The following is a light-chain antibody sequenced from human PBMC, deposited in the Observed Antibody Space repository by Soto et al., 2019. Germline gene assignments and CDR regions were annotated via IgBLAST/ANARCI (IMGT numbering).Light chain of an antibody. CDR2: ELS. CDR1: QSLLDTNGKTY. J-gene: IGKJ2*01. CDR3: MENIQHPYI. V-gene: IGKV2D-29*01. Sequence: DIVMTQTPLSLSVTPRHPASISCKSSQSLLDTNGKTYLSWYLKKPGQPPQPLIYELSKRFSGEQDRSSASGSGTDFTLNISRLVAEDVGVFYYMENIQHPYIVGHETKLEIK.